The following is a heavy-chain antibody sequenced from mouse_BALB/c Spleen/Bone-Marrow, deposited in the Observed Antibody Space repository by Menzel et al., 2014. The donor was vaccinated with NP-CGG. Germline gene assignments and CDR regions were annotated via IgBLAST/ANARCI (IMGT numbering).Heavy chain of an antibody. CDR1: GFNIKDYY. V-gene: IGHV14-4*02. CDR3: ARYRLGTYFDY. J-gene: IGHJ2*01. CDR2: IDPENGDT. Sequence: VQLQQSGAELVRSGASVKLSCTASGFNIKDYYMHWVKQRPEQGLEWIGWIDPENGDTEYAPKFQGKATMTADTSSNTAYLQLSSLTSEDTAVYYCARYRLGTYFDYWGQGTTLTVSS. D-gene: IGHD2-14*01.